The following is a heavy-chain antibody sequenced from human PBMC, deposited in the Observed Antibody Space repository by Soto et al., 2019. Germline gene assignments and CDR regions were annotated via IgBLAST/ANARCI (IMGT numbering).Heavy chain of an antibody. D-gene: IGHD1-1*01. Sequence: SETLSLTCVVSGFSVNNANWWTWVRQPPEKGLEWVGEIHSSGGSNYNSSLNGRVTMSFDKSKNHFILNLNSVTAADTAVYFCATRDATPLDPISWGQGIPVTSPQ. CDR1: GFSVNNANW. CDR2: IHSSGGS. CDR3: ATRDATPLDPIS. J-gene: IGHJ5*02. V-gene: IGHV4-4*02.